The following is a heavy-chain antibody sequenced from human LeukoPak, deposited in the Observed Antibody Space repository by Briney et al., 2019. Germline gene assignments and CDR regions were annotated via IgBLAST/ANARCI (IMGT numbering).Heavy chain of an antibody. Sequence: GGSLRLSCAASGFTFSSYGMHWVRQAPGKGLEWVAVISYDGSNKYYADSVXGRFTISRDDSKNTLYLQMNSLRAEDTAVYYCAKEGDLVGVTYYFDYWGQGTLVTVSS. CDR2: ISYDGSNK. J-gene: IGHJ4*02. V-gene: IGHV3-30*18. CDR3: AKEGDLVGVTYYFDY. D-gene: IGHD1-26*01. CDR1: GFTFSSYG.